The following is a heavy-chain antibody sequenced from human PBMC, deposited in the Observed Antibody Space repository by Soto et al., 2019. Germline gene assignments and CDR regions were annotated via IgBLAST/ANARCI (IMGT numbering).Heavy chain of an antibody. CDR3: AKDILTGYSPPLAAFDI. CDR2: FSGSGGTT. V-gene: IGHV3-23*01. Sequence: PGGSLRLSCAASGFTFSSYAFNWVRQAPGKGLEWVSGFSGSGGTTYYADSVKGRFTISRDNSKNTLYLQMNSLRAEDTAVYYFAKDILTGYSPPLAAFDIWGQGTMVTVSS. CDR1: GFTFSSYA. D-gene: IGHD3-9*01. J-gene: IGHJ3*02.